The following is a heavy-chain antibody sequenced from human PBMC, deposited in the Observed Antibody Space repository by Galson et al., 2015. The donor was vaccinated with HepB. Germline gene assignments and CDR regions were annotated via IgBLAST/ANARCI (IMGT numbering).Heavy chain of an antibody. CDR3: ARQTYDFWSGSYYYYYMDV. J-gene: IGHJ6*03. Sequence: SLRLSCAASGFTFSSYAMHWVRQAPGKGLEWVAVISYDGSNKYYADSVKGRFTISRDNSKNTLYLQMNNLRAEDTAVYYCARQTYDFWSGSYYYYYMDVWGKGTTVTVSS. D-gene: IGHD3-3*01. CDR1: GFTFSSYA. CDR2: ISYDGSNK. V-gene: IGHV3-30-3*01.